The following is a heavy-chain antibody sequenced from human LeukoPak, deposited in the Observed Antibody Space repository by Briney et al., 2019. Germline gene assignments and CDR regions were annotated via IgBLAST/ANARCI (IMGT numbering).Heavy chain of an antibody. D-gene: IGHD3-3*01. CDR1: GFTASSNY. J-gene: IGHJ4*02. CDR2: IYSGGST. V-gene: IGHV3-66*01. Sequence: GGSLRLSCAASGFTASSNYMSWVRQAPGKGLEWVSVIYSGGSTYYADSVKGRFTISRDNSKNTLYLQMNSLRAEDTAVYYCAKVVSRLRFLEWLSYFDYWGQGTLVTVSS. CDR3: AKVVSRLRFLEWLSYFDY.